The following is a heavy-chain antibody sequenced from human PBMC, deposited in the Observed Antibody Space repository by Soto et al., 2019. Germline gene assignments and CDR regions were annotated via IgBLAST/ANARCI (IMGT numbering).Heavy chain of an antibody. Sequence: SETVSLTCIDSGGSVSSGSYYWSWIRQPPGKGLEWIGYIYYSGSTNYNPSLKSRVTISVDTSKNQFSLKLSSVTAAGTAVYYCARHPHGGYSALLPNWFDPWGQGTLVTVSS. CDR1: GGSVSSGSYY. CDR2: IYYSGST. V-gene: IGHV4-61*01. CDR3: ARHPHGGYSALLPNWFDP. J-gene: IGHJ5*02. D-gene: IGHD2-21*02.